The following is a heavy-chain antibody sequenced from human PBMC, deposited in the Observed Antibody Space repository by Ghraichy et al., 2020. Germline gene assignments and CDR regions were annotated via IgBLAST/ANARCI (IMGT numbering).Heavy chain of an antibody. CDR2: IDHSGST. Sequence: SETLSLTCAVYGGSFSGYYWTWIRQPPGKGLECIGEIDHSGSTNHNPSLRSRVTISIDTSKKQFSPKLSYVTAADTAVYYCARATIRDGMDVWGQGTTVTVSS. CDR1: GGSFSGYY. CDR3: ARATIRDGMDV. V-gene: IGHV4-34*01. D-gene: IGHD5-12*01. J-gene: IGHJ6*02.